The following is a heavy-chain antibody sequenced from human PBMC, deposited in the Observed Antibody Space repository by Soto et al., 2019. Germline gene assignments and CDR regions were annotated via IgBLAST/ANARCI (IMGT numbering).Heavy chain of an antibody. CDR3: ARLEKYNWNYSYYYGMDV. V-gene: IGHV1-2*02. CDR2: INPNSGGT. D-gene: IGHD1-20*01. J-gene: IGHJ6*02. Sequence: QVRLVQSGAEVKKPGASVKVSCKASGYTFTGYYMHWVRQAPGQGREWMGWINPNSGGTNYAQKFQGRVTMTRDTSISTAYMELSRLRSDDTAVYYCARLEKYNWNYSYYYGMDVWGQGTTVTVSS. CDR1: GYTFTGYY.